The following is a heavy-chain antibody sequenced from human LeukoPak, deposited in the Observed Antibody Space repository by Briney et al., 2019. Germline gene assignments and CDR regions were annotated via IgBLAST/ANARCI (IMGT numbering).Heavy chain of an antibody. D-gene: IGHD2-15*01. Sequence: ASVKVSCKASGGTFSSYAISWVRQAPGQGLEWMGRINPNSGGTNYAQKFQGRVTMTRDTSISTAYMELSRLRSDDTAVYYCARGYCSGGSCYSGAFDIWGQGTMVTVSS. CDR3: ARGYCSGGSCYSGAFDI. CDR2: INPNSGGT. CDR1: GGTFSSYA. J-gene: IGHJ3*02. V-gene: IGHV1-2*06.